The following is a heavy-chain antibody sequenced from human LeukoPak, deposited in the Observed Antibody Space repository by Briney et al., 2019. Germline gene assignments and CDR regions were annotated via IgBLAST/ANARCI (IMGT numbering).Heavy chain of an antibody. Sequence: SVKVSCKTSGGTFTSYAITWVRQAPGQGLEWMGKIIPISGTANYAQKFQGRVTFTADESTSTAYMELSSLRSEDTALYYCARKLRLGGNWFDPWGQGTLVTVSS. CDR1: GGTFTSYA. D-gene: IGHD1-26*01. CDR3: ARKLRLGGNWFDP. CDR2: IIPISGTA. V-gene: IGHV1-69*15. J-gene: IGHJ5*02.